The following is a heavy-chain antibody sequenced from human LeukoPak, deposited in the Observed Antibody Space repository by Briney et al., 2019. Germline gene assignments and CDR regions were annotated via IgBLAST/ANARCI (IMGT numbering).Heavy chain of an antibody. CDR2: IYLSDSDT. CDR3: ARRVYGDYSFHC. J-gene: IGHJ4*02. V-gene: IGHV5-51*01. CDR1: GYSYTTYW. Sequence: GESLKISCQATGYSYTTYWIAWVRQIPGKGLEWMGIIYLSDSDTTYSPSFQGRVTISADKSISTAYLQWSSLKASDTAIYYCARRVYGDYSFHCWGQGTLVTVSS. D-gene: IGHD4-17*01.